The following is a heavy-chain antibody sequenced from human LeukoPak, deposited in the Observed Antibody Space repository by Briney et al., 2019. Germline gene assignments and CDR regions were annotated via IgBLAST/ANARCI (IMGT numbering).Heavy chain of an antibody. CDR1: GYSISSGYY. CDR3: ARAEVVGAHLRSGYFQH. Sequence: PSETLSLTCNVSGYSISSGYYWGWIRQPPGKGLEWIGSIYHSGSTYYNPSLKSRVTISVDKSKNQFSLNVSSVTAADTAVYYCARAEVVGAHLRSGYFQHWGQGTLVIVSS. CDR2: IYHSGST. J-gene: IGHJ1*01. D-gene: IGHD1-26*01. V-gene: IGHV4-38-2*02.